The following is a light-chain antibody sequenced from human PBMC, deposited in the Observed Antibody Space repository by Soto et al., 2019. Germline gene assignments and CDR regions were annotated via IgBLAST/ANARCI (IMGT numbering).Light chain of an antibody. CDR3: QQSDTYPLT. V-gene: IGKV1-17*03. CDR1: QGISNY. J-gene: IGKJ5*01. CDR2: AAS. Sequence: DIQGTQWPSGMSAAVVDRVSITCRASQGISNYLAWFQQKPGKVPKRLIYAASSLQSGVPSRFSGSGSGTEFTLTISSLQADDFATYYCQQSDTYPLTFGQGTRLEIK.